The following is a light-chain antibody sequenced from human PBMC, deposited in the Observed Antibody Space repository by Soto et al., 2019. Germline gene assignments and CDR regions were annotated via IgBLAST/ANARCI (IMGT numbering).Light chain of an antibody. V-gene: IGKV1-5*01. CDR1: QTISSW. J-gene: IGKJ1*01. CDR3: LHDYSYPRT. Sequence: DIQMTQSPSTLSGSVGDRVTITCRASQTISSWLAWYQQKPGKAPKLLIYTASTLQSGVPSRFSGSGSGADFTLTIRSLQPEDSATYYCLHDYSYPRTFGQGTKVDI. CDR2: TAS.